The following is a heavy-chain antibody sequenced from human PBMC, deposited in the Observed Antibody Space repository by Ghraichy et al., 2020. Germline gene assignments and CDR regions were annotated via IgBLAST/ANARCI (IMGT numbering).Heavy chain of an antibody. D-gene: IGHD4-17*01. CDR3: ARHDHGDYGWVGAFDI. CDR1: GGSISSYY. J-gene: IGHJ3*02. Sequence: SETLSLTCTVSGGSISSYYWSWIRQPPGKGLEWIGYIYTSGNTNYNPSLKSRVSISVDTSKNQFSLKLSSVTAADTAVYYCARHDHGDYGWVGAFDIWGQGTMVTVSS. CDR2: IYTSGNT. V-gene: IGHV4-4*09.